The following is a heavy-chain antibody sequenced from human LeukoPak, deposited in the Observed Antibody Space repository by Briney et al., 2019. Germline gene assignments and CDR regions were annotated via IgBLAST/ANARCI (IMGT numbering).Heavy chain of an antibody. CDR1: GGSISSSSYY. J-gene: IGHJ4*02. Sequence: SETLSLTCTVSGGSISSSSYYWGWIRQPPGKGLEWIGSIYYSGSTYYNPSLKSRVTISVDTSKNQFSLKLSSVTAADTAVYYCARTTVGEDYWGQGTLVTVSS. CDR2: IYYSGST. CDR3: ARTTVGEDY. V-gene: IGHV4-39*07. D-gene: IGHD4-23*01.